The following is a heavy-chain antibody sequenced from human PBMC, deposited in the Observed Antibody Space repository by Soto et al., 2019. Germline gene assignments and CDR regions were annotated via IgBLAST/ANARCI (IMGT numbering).Heavy chain of an antibody. CDR3: ARGWGGYFQH. CDR1: GGSISSYY. J-gene: IGHJ1*01. D-gene: IGHD7-27*01. Sequence: QVQLQESGPGLVKPSETLSLTCTVSGGSISSYYWSWIRQPPGKGLEWIGYIYYSGSTNYNPSLKGRVTISVDTSKNQFSLKLSSVTAADTAVYYCARGWGGYFQHWGQGTLVTVS. V-gene: IGHV4-59*01. CDR2: IYYSGST.